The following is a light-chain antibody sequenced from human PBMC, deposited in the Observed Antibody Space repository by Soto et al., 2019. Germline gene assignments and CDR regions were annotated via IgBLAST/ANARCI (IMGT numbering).Light chain of an antibody. CDR2: GAS. CDR1: QSVSSSH. J-gene: IGKJ4*01. Sequence: EIVLTQSPDTLSLSPGERATLSCRASQSVSSSHLAWYQQKPGQAPRLLIYGASSRATGIPDRFSGSGSGTDFTLTISSLQPEDFATYYCQQSYSTPRTFGGGTKVDIK. CDR3: QQSYSTPRT. V-gene: IGKV3-20*01.